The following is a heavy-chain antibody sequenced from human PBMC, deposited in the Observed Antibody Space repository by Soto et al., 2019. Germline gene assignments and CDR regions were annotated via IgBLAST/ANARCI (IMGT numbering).Heavy chain of an antibody. CDR3: ARETSYYGSGSYPASHFDY. Sequence: GGSLRLSCAASGFTFSSYSMNWVRQAPGKGLEWVSSISSSSSYIYYADSVKGRFTISRDNAKNSLYLQMNSLRAEDTAVYYCARETSYYGSGSYPASHFDYWGQGTLVTVS. D-gene: IGHD3-10*01. CDR1: GFTFSSYS. J-gene: IGHJ4*02. V-gene: IGHV3-21*01. CDR2: ISSSSSYI.